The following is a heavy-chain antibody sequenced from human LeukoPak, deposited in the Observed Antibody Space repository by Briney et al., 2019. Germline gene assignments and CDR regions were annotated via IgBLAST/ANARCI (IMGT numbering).Heavy chain of an antibody. V-gene: IGHV1-46*01. CDR2: INPSGGNT. CDR1: GYTFSNYY. Sequence: ASVKVSCKASGYTFSNYYIYWVRQAPGQGLEWMGVINPSGGNTIYAQKFQGRVTMTRDTSTNTVYMKLTSLRPTDTAVYYCARVVRSSGSNFDYWGQGTLVTVSS. CDR3: ARVVRSSGSNFDY. J-gene: IGHJ4*02. D-gene: IGHD6-19*01.